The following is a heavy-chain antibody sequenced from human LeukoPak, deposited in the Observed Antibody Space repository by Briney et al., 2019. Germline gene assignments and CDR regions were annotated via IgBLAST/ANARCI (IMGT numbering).Heavy chain of an antibody. V-gene: IGHV4-59*01. CDR1: GASISSYY. D-gene: IGHD5-18*01. CDR2: IYYSGST. Sequence: SETLSLTCTVSGASISSYYWSWIRQPPGKGLEWIGYIYYSGSTNYNPSLKSRVTISVDTSKNRFSLKLSSVTAADTAVYYCARGYSYGAYWFDPWGQGTLVTVSS. J-gene: IGHJ5*02. CDR3: ARGYSYGAYWFDP.